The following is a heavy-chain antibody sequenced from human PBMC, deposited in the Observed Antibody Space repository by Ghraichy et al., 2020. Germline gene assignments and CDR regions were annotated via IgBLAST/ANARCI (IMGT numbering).Heavy chain of an antibody. Sequence: GGSLRLSCTASGFPFSTSVMSWARQAPGKGLEWVSTITNSGDSTFYADSVKGRFTISRDNSKNTLFLQMSSLRAEDTAVYYCMRGGWGANWGQGTLFTVSS. CDR2: ITNSGDST. V-gene: IGHV3-23*01. CDR3: MRGGWGAN. CDR1: GFPFSTSV. D-gene: IGHD3-16*01. J-gene: IGHJ4*02.